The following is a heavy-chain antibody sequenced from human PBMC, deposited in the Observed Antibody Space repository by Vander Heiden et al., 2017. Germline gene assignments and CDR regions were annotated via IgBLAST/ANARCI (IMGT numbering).Heavy chain of an antibody. V-gene: IGHV3-53*01. CDR3: ARALGGRSWYFDY. CDR2: IYSGGST. Sequence: EVQRVESGGGLIQPGGALRRSCAAPGLSVSSNYMSWVRQAPGKGLEWVSIIYSGGSTYYADSVKGRFTVSRDYSKNTLYLHMNSLRAEDTALYFCARALGGRSWYFDYWGQGTLVTVSS. CDR1: GLSVSSNY. J-gene: IGHJ4*02. D-gene: IGHD1-26*01.